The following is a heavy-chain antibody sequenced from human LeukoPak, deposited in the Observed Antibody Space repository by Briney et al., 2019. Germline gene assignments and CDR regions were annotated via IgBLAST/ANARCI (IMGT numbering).Heavy chain of an antibody. V-gene: IGHV4-39*01. CDR1: GGSITDTSYF. CDR2: IYYRGKT. CDR3: ARRKVAAEIDY. J-gene: IGHJ4*02. Sequence: SETLSLTCTVSGGSITDTSYFWGWIRQPPGKWLEWIGSIYYRGKTYSSPSLKSRVTLFVDACKNQFSLKLSSVTAADTAIYYCARRKVAAEIDYWGQGTLVTVSS. D-gene: IGHD6-13*01.